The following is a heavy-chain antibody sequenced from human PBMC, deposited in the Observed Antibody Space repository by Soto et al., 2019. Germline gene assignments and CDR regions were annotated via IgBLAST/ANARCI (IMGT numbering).Heavy chain of an antibody. CDR3: AREKQWLYTYYFDY. J-gene: IGHJ4*02. D-gene: IGHD6-19*01. CDR1: GGSISSGGYY. V-gene: IGHV4-31*03. CDR2: IYYSGST. Sequence: QVQLQESGPGLVKPSQTLSLTCTVSGGSISSGGYYWSWIRQHPGKGLEWIGYIYYSGSTYYNPALTRRVTMSVDTSKNQFSLKLSSVTAADTAVYYCAREKQWLYTYYFDYWGQGTLVTVSS.